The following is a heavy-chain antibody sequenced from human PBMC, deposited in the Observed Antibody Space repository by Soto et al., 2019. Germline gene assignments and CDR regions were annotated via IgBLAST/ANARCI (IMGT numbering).Heavy chain of an antibody. CDR1: GFTVSTNF. J-gene: IGHJ6*02. Sequence: EVQLVESGGGLVQPGGSLRLSCAASGFTVSTNFMTWVRQAPGKGLEWVSVIYSAGSTFYADSVKGRFTITRDNSKNTLYFQLNSLEAEDTAVYYCARARMQLWPNYYDDGLDVWGQGTTVTVSS. V-gene: IGHV3-66*01. CDR2: IYSAGST. D-gene: IGHD5-18*01. CDR3: ARARMQLWPNYYDDGLDV.